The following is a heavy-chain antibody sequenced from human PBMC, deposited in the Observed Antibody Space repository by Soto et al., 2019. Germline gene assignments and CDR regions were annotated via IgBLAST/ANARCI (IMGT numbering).Heavy chain of an antibody. CDR1: GFTFSSYW. D-gene: IGHD6-6*01. J-gene: IGHJ4*02. V-gene: IGHV3-7*03. CDR2: IKQDGSEK. CDR3: ARVGIAARRDFDY. Sequence: GESLKISCAASGFTFSSYWMSWVRQAPGKGLEWVANIKQDGSEKFYVDSVKGRFTISRDDARNSLYLQMNSLRAEDTAVYYCARVGIAARRDFDYWGQGTLVTVSS.